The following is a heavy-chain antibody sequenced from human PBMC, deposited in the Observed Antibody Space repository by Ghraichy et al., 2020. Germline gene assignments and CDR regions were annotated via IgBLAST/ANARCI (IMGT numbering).Heavy chain of an antibody. D-gene: IGHD2-2*01. J-gene: IGHJ6*02. CDR1: GFTFSSYG. CDR2: IRYDGSNK. CDR3: AKDLRVVGIVTKDIVVVPAANYYYYYGMDV. Sequence: GGSLRLSCAASGFTFSSYGMHWVRQAPGKGLEWVAFIRYDGSNKYYADSVKRRFTISRDNSKNTLYLQMNILRAVDTAVYYCAKDLRVVGIVTKDIVVVPAANYYYYYGMDVWGQGTTVTVSS. V-gene: IGHV3-30*02.